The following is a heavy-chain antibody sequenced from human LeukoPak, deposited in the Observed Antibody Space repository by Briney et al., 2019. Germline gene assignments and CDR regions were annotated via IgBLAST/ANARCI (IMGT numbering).Heavy chain of an antibody. Sequence: GGSLRLSCAASGFTFSSYEMNWVRQAPGKGLEWVSYISSSGSTIYYADSVKGRFTISRDNAKNSLYLQMNSLRAEDTAVYYCASQKDSSGHLEYFQHWGQGTLVTVSS. V-gene: IGHV3-48*03. CDR1: GFTFSSYE. CDR3: ASQKDSSGHLEYFQH. D-gene: IGHD3-22*01. CDR2: ISSSGSTI. J-gene: IGHJ1*01.